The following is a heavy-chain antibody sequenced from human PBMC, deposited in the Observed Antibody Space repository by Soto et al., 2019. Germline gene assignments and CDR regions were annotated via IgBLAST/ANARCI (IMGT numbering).Heavy chain of an antibody. V-gene: IGHV1-69*06. CDR2: IIPIFGTA. D-gene: IGHD1-26*01. Sequence: GASVKVSCKASGGTFSSYAISWVRQAPGQGLEWMGGIIPIFGTANYAQKFQGRVTITADKSTSTAYTELSSLRSEDTAVYYCASGGATAAFDIWGQGTMVTVSS. CDR3: ASGGATAAFDI. J-gene: IGHJ3*02. CDR1: GGTFSSYA.